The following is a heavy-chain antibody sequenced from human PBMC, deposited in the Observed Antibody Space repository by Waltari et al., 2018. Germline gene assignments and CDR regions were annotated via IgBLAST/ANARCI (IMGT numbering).Heavy chain of an antibody. Sequence: EVQLVESGGGLVKPGGSLRLSCAASGFTFSSYSMNWVRQAPGKGLEWVSSSSSSSSYIYYADSVKGRFTISRDNAKNSLYLQMNSLRAEDTAVYYCARGHIVATIVFDYWGQGTLVTVSS. D-gene: IGHD5-12*01. CDR2: SSSSSSYI. CDR3: ARGHIVATIVFDY. J-gene: IGHJ4*02. V-gene: IGHV3-21*01. CDR1: GFTFSSYS.